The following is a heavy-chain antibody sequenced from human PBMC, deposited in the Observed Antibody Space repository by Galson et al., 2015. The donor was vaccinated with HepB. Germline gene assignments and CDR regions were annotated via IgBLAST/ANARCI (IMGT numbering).Heavy chain of an antibody. CDR1: GFTFSSYA. CDR3: AKHWGIVVVPALGD. CDR2: ISGSGGST. V-gene: IGHV3-23*01. D-gene: IGHD2-2*01. J-gene: IGHJ4*02. Sequence: SLRLSCAASGFTFSSYAMSWVRQAPGKGLEWVPAISGSGGSTYYADSVKGRFTISRDNSKNTLYLQMNSLRAEDTAVYYCAKHWGIVVVPALGDWGQGTLVTVSS.